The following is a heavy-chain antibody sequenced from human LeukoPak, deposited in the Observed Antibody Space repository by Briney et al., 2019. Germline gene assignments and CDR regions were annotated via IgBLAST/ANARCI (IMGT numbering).Heavy chain of an antibody. CDR3: AIERIVATIPYYFDY. Sequence: GRSLRLSCAASGFTFSSYGMHWVRQAPGKGLEWVAVISYDGSNKYYADSVKGRFTISRDNSKNTLYLQMNSLRAEDTAVYYCAIERIVATIPYYFDYWGQGTLVTVSS. CDR1: GFTFSSYG. J-gene: IGHJ4*02. V-gene: IGHV3-30*03. D-gene: IGHD5-12*01. CDR2: ISYDGSNK.